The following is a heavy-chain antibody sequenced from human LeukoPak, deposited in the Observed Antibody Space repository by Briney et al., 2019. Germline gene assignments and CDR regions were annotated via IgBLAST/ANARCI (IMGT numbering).Heavy chain of an antibody. CDR1: GYTFTSYD. D-gene: IGHD1-26*01. Sequence: ASVRVSCKASGYTFTSYDINWVRQATGQGLEWMGWMNPNSGNTGYAQKFQGRVTMTRNTSISTAYMELSSLRSEDTDVYYCARGRLVGATIDYWGQGTLVTVSS. CDR3: ARGRLVGATIDY. J-gene: IGHJ4*02. CDR2: MNPNSGNT. V-gene: IGHV1-8*01.